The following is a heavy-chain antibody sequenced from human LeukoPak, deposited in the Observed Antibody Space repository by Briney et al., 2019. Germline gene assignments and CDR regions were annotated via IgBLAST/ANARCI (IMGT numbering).Heavy chain of an antibody. Sequence: PSETLSLTCAVSGGSISSGGYSWSWIRQPPGKGLEWIGYIYYSGSTYYNPSLKSRVTISVDTSKNQFSLKLSSVTAADTAVYYCARSFYGDFVYDYWGQGTLVTVSS. CDR2: IYYSGST. CDR1: GGSISSGGYS. J-gene: IGHJ4*02. V-gene: IGHV4-30-4*07. CDR3: ARSFYGDFVYDY. D-gene: IGHD4-17*01.